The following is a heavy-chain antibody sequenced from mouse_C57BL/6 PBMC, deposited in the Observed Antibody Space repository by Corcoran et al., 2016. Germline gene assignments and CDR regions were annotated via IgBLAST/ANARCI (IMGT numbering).Heavy chain of an antibody. CDR2: INTYSGGP. Sequence: QIQLVQSGPELKKPGETVKISCKASGYIFTTYGMSWVKQAPGKGLKWMGWINTYSGGPTYADDFKGRFAFSLETSASNAYLKINNLKNEDTAPYVCARSTSGVAWDYWGQGTSVTVSS. D-gene: IGHD3-1*01. CDR1: GYIFTTYG. CDR3: ARSTSGVAWDY. J-gene: IGHJ4*01. V-gene: IGHV9-3*01.